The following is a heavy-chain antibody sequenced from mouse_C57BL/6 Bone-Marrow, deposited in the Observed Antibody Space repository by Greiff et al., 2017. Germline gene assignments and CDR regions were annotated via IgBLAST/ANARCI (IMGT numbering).Heavy chain of an antibody. CDR3: ARAGDYDYAMDY. CDR1: GYSITSGYD. CDR2: ISYSGST. D-gene: IGHD2-4*01. V-gene: IGHV3-1*01. J-gene: IGHJ4*01. Sequence: EVMLVESGPGMVKPSQSLSLTCTVTGYSITSGYDWHWIRHFPGNKLEWMGYISYSGSTNYNPSLKSRISITHDTSNNPFFLKLKSVTNEDTDTYDCARAGDYDYAMDYWGQGTSVTVSS.